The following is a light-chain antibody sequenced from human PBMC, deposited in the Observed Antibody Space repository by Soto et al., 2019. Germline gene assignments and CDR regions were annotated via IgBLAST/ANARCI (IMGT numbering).Light chain of an antibody. CDR2: AAS. CDR3: QQSYSSGYT. J-gene: IGKJ2*01. CDR1: QRINTY. V-gene: IGKV1-39*01. Sequence: DIQMTQSPSSLSASVGDRVTITCRASQRINTYLNWYQLRPGKAPNLLIYAASSLQSGVPSRFSGSGSGTDVTLTISSLQPEDFATYYCQQSYSSGYTFGQGTRLEIK.